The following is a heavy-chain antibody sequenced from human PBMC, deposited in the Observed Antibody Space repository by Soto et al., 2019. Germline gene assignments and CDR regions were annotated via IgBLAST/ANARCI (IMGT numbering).Heavy chain of an antibody. CDR2: INAYNGNT. J-gene: IGHJ4*02. CDR1: GFTFASYA. V-gene: IGHV1-18*01. Sequence: QVQLVQSGAEVKKPGASVKVSCKASGFTFASYAISWMRQAPGQGLEWMGWINAYNGNTHYAQKLQGRVTLTTDTSTSTAYMELRSLRSDDTAVYYCARDPPPPDYGGQGTLVTVSS. CDR3: ARDPPPPDY.